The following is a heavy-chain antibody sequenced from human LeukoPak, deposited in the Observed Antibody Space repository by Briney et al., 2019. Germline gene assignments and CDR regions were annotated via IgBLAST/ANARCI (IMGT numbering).Heavy chain of an antibody. CDR3: ARAAAGTGDAFDI. V-gene: IGHV3-23*01. CDR1: GFRFSSYA. J-gene: IGHJ3*02. D-gene: IGHD6-13*01. CDR2: ISATADYT. Sequence: QPGGSLRLSCAASGFRFSSYAMSWVRQAPGKGLEWVSAISATADYTYYADSVKGRFTISRDNAKNSLYLQMNSLRAEDTAVYYCARAAAGTGDAFDIWGQGTMVTVSS.